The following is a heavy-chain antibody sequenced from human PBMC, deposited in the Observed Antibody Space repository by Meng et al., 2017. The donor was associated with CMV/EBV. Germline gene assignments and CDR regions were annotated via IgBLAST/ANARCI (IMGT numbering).Heavy chain of an antibody. Sequence: GESLKISCAASGFTFDGFGMSWVRQAPRKGLEWVSGISWNGGTAGYADSVRGRFTISRDNAKNSLYLQMNSLRDEDTALYHCARDNNWNSFDYWGQGTLVTVSS. D-gene: IGHD1-20*01. CDR1: GFTFDGFG. CDR3: ARDNNWNSFDY. CDR2: ISWNGGTA. V-gene: IGHV3-20*01. J-gene: IGHJ4*02.